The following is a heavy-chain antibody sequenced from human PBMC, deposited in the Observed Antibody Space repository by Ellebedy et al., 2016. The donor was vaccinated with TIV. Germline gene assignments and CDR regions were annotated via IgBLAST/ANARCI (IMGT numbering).Heavy chain of an antibody. CDR3: ARAQGLRSSDWVLTGTFDL. V-gene: IGHV3-53*05. Sequence: GGSLRLSCAASGFTVSNSYMSWVRQAPGKGLEWVSVIYSGGGTNYADSVKGRFTVSRDNSKNTLYLQMNSLRSVDTAVYYCARAQGLRSSDWVLTGTFDLWGQGTMVTVSS. CDR1: GFTVSNSY. D-gene: IGHD3-9*01. CDR2: IYSGGGT. J-gene: IGHJ3*01.